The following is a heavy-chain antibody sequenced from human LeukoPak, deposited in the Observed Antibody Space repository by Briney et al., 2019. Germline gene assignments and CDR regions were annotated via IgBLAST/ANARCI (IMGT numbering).Heavy chain of an antibody. CDR2: ISPNSGGT. CDR3: AREWGYVWGSYRDYYFDY. CDR1: GYTFNHYY. V-gene: IGHV1-2*02. D-gene: IGHD3-16*02. J-gene: IGHJ4*02. Sequence: ASVTVSCKTSGYTFNHYYIHWVRQAPGQGLEWLGCISPNSGGTQYAKKFQGRVKTKKDTTISKAYMELSRMRADDTAIYYCAREWGYVWGSYRDYYFDYCGQGTLVTVSS.